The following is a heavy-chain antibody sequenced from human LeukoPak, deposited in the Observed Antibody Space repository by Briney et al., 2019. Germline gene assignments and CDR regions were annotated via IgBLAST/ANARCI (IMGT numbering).Heavy chain of an antibody. CDR2: ILPSGGDT. V-gene: IGHV3-23*01. CDR1: GIIFSSYA. Sequence: PGGSLRLSCAASGIIFSSYAMSWVRQAPGKGLEWVSIILPSGGDTYYADSVKGRFTISRDNSKNTLYLQMNSLRDDDTAVYYCAKDQWGPVTTDRLGYFDYWGQGTLVTVSP. CDR3: AKDQWGPVTTDRLGYFDY. D-gene: IGHD4-17*01. J-gene: IGHJ4*02.